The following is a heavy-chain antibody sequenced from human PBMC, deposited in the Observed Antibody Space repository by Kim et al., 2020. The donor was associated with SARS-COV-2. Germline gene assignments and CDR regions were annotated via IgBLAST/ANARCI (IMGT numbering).Heavy chain of an antibody. D-gene: IGHD5-18*01. J-gene: IGHJ4*02. CDR2: INRDGSAK. CDR3: GYGNGWVFDY. Sequence: GGSLRLSCVASGFSFSGSWINWVRQAPGKGLEWVANINRDGSAKQYVDSMKGRSTIFRDNAQNSVYLEMNSLRAEDTAVYYCGYGNGWVFDYWGQGTLVSVSS. V-gene: IGHV3-7*01. CDR1: GFSFSGSW.